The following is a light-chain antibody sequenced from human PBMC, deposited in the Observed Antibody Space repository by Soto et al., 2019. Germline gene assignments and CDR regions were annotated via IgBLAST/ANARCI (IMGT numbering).Light chain of an antibody. CDR1: SSDVCGYNY. CDR3: SSYTSSSTLV. Sequence: QSALTQPASVSGSPGQSITISCTGTSSDVCGYNYVSWYQQHPGKAPKLMIYEVSNRPSGVSNRFSGSKSGNTASLTISGVQAEDEADYYCSSYTSSSTLVFGGGTKLTVL. CDR2: EVS. J-gene: IGLJ3*02. V-gene: IGLV2-14*01.